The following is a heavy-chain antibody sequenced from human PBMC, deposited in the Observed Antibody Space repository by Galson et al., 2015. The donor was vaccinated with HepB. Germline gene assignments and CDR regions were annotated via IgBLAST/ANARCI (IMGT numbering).Heavy chain of an antibody. Sequence: SETLSLACTVSGASVSRGSYYWSWIRQPPGKGLEWIAYMHYSGSTNYNPSLKSRVTISVDTSKNKFSLKLSSVTAADTAVYYCARDRALNLGVFDNWGQGTLVTVSS. D-gene: IGHD2-8*01. J-gene: IGHJ4*02. CDR2: MHYSGST. CDR3: ARDRALNLGVFDN. V-gene: IGHV4-61*01. CDR1: GASVSRGSYY.